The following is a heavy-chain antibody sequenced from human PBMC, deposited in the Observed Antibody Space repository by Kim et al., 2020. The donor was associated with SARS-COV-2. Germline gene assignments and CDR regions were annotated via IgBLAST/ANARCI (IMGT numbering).Heavy chain of an antibody. J-gene: IGHJ6*01. Sequence: ASVKVSCKVSGYTLTELSMHWVRQAPGPGLEWTGGFDPEDGETIYAQNLQGRVTFTEDTSTDPAYIELRRPRSEATAVHYCATSSAVAGSQYYYAMHV. CDR2: FDPEDGET. CDR1: GYTLTELS. V-gene: IGHV1-24*01. CDR3: ATSSAVAGSQYYYAMHV. D-gene: IGHD6-19*01.